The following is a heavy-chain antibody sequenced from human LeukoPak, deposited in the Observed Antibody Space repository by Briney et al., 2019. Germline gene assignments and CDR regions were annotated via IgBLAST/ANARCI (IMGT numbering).Heavy chain of an antibody. V-gene: IGHV4-34*01. CDR2: INHSGST. J-gene: IGHJ4*02. Sequence: SETLSLTCAVYGGSFSSYYWSWIRQPPGKGLEWIGEINHSGSTNYNPSLKSRVTISVDTSKSQFSLNLSSVTAADTAVYYCASSRDGYSYYYFDSWGQGTLVTVSS. CDR1: GGSFSSYY. CDR3: ASSRDGYSYYYFDS. D-gene: IGHD5-24*01.